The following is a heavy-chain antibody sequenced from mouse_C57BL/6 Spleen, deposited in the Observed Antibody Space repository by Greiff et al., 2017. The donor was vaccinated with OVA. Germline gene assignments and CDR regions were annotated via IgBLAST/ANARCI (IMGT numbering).Heavy chain of an antibody. V-gene: IGHV1-64*01. Sequence: VQLQQPGAELVKPGASVKLSCKASGYTFTGYWMHWVKQRPGQGLEWIGMIHPNSGSTNYNEKFKSKATLTVDKSSSTAYMQLSSLTSEDSAVYYCARIYYDYDGRYFDVWGTGTTVTVSS. D-gene: IGHD2-4*01. CDR3: ARIYYDYDGRYFDV. J-gene: IGHJ1*03. CDR1: GYTFTGYW. CDR2: IHPNSGST.